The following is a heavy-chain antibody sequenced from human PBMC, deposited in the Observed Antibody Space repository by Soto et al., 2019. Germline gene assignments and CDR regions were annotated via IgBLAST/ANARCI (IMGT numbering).Heavy chain of an antibody. D-gene: IGHD6-19*01. CDR3: AHRPGGYLSGWDNGYFDY. J-gene: IGHJ4*02. V-gene: IGHV2-5*01. Sequence: SGPTLVNPTQTLTLTCTFSGFSLSTSGVGVGWIRQPPGKALEWLALIYWNDDKRYSPSLRSRLSITKDTSKNQVVLTMTNMDPVDTATYYFAHRPGGYLSGWDNGYFDYWGRGALVTVSS. CDR2: IYWNDDK. CDR1: GFSLSTSGVG.